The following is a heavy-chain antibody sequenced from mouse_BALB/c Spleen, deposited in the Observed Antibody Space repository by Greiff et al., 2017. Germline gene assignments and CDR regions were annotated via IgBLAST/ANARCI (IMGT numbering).Heavy chain of an antibody. CDR3: AGGNYREAYYFDY. J-gene: IGHJ2*01. CDR2: IWGDGST. D-gene: IGHD2-1*01. CDR1: GFSLTGYG. V-gene: IGHV2-6-7*01. Sequence: VKLMESGPGLVAPSQSLSITCTVSGFSLTGYGVNWVRQPPGKGLEWLGMIWGDGSTDYNSALKSRLSISKDNSKSQVFLKMNSLQTDDTARYYCAGGNYREAYYFDYWGQGTTLTVSS.